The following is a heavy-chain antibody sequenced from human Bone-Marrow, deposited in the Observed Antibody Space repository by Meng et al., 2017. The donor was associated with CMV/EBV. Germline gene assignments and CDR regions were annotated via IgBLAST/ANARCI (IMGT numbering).Heavy chain of an antibody. CDR2: ISSSSSYI. J-gene: IGHJ3*02. V-gene: IGHV3-21*01. CDR3: ARQDQFPGTFDI. D-gene: IGHD1-26*01. Sequence: GESLKISCAASGFTFSAYNMNWVRQAPGKGLEWVSSISSSSSYIFYADSVKGRFTISRDNAKNSLYLQISSLRADDTAVYYCARQDQFPGTFDIWGQGTTVTVSS. CDR1: GFTFSAYN.